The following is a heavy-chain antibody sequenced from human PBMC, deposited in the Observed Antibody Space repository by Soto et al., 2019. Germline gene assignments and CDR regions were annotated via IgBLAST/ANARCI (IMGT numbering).Heavy chain of an antibody. CDR1: GGSISGYY. V-gene: IGHV4-59*01. CDR2: IYFSGST. CDR3: AKGGGGPLNWFDP. J-gene: IGHJ5*02. Sequence: SETLSLTCTVSGGSISGYYWHWIRLTPGKGLEWIGYIYFSGSTNYNPSLKSRVTISVDTSNNQFSLKLSSVTAADTAVYYCAKGGGGPLNWFDPWGQGTLVTVSS. D-gene: IGHD2-15*01.